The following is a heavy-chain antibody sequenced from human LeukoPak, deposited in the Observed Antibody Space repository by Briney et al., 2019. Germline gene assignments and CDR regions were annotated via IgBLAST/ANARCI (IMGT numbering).Heavy chain of an antibody. CDR2: IYYSGST. CDR1: GGSISSSSYS. CDR3: ARHKRDLLYYYDSTFPGAFDI. Sequence: SETLSLTCTVSGGSISSSSYSWGWIRQPPGKGLEWIGSIYYSGSTYYNPSLKSRVTISVDTSKSQFSLKLSSVTAADTAVYYCARHKRDLLYYYDSTFPGAFDIWGQGTMVTVSS. V-gene: IGHV4-39*01. J-gene: IGHJ3*02. D-gene: IGHD3-22*01.